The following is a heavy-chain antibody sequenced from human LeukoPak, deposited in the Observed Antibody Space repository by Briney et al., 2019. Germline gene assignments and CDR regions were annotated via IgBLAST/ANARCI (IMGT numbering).Heavy chain of an antibody. V-gene: IGHV1-24*01. Sequence: ASVKVSCKVSGYTLTELSMHWVRQAPGKGLEWMGGFDPEDGETIYAQKSQGRVTMTEDTSTDTAYMELSSLRSEDTAVYYCATDGEDSSGTYAFDIWGQGTMVTVSS. CDR2: FDPEDGET. CDR3: ATDGEDSSGTYAFDI. D-gene: IGHD3-22*01. CDR1: GYTLTELS. J-gene: IGHJ3*02.